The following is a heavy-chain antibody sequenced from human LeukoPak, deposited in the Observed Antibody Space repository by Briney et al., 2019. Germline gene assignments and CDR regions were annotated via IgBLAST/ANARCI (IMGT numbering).Heavy chain of an antibody. D-gene: IGHD3-10*01. V-gene: IGHV4-38-2*02. Sequence: SETLSLTCSVSNYSISSGDYWGWIRQPPGRRLEGIGNIYHRGNTYYTPSLKSRVSMSLDTSRNPFSLKLSSVTAADTAVYYCASLRLIMIRGPIDISYYYFMDVWGKGTTVTISS. CDR1: NYSISSGDY. CDR3: ASLRLIMIRGPIDISYYYFMDV. CDR2: IYHRGNT. J-gene: IGHJ6*03.